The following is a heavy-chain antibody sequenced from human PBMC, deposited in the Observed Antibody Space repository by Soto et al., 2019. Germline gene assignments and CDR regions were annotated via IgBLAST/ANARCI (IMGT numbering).Heavy chain of an antibody. CDR3: ATGWNDDAFDI. CDR2: INPNSGGT. CDR1: GYTFTGYY. V-gene: IGHV1-2*04. Sequence: ASVKVSCKASGYTFTGYYMHWVRQAPGQGLEWMGWINPNSGGTNYAQEFQGWVTMTRDTSISTAYMELSRLGSDDTAVYYCATGWNDDAFDIWGQGTMVTVSS. D-gene: IGHD1-1*01. J-gene: IGHJ3*02.